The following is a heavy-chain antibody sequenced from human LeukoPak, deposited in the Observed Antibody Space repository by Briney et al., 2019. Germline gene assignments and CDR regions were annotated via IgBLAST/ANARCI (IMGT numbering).Heavy chain of an antibody. CDR3: AKASTEGYNSSCYLDY. Sequence: GGSLRLSCAASGFTFSSYAMNWVRQAPGKGLEWVSTISGSGTYTYYADSVKGRFTISRDSSTDTLYLQMNSLKADDTALYYCAKASTEGYNSSCYLDYWGQGTLVTVSS. J-gene: IGHJ4*02. D-gene: IGHD6-13*01. V-gene: IGHV3-23*01. CDR1: GFTFSSYA. CDR2: ISGSGTYT.